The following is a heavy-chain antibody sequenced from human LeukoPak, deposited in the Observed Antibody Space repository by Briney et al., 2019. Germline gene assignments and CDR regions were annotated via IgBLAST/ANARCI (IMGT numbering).Heavy chain of an antibody. CDR3: ATEKFYSGSYRGGDAFDI. CDR2: FDPENGET. CDR1: GYTLTELS. J-gene: IGHJ3*02. Sequence: ASVKVSCKVSGYTLTELSMHWVRQAPGKGLEWMGGFDPENGETIYAQKFQGRVTMTEDTSTDTAYMELSSLRSEDTAVYYCATEKFYSGSYRGGDAFDIWGQGTMVTVSS. D-gene: IGHD1-26*01. V-gene: IGHV1-24*01.